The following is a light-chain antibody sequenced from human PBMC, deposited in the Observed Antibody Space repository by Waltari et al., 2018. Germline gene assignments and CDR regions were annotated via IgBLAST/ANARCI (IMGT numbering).Light chain of an antibody. CDR1: SGHINTV. V-gene: IGLV4-69*01. CDR3: QTGGHGTWV. Sequence: QLVLTQSPSASASLGASVKLTCTLSSGHINTVIAWHPQPPEKGPRYLMKVNSDGRHSKGDEIPDRFSGSSSGAERYLIISSVQSEDEADYYWQTGGHGTWVFGGGTKLTVL. J-gene: IGLJ3*02. CDR2: VNSDGRH.